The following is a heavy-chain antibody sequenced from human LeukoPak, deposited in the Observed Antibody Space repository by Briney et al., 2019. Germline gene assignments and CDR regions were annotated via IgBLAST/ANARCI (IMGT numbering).Heavy chain of an antibody. J-gene: IGHJ4*02. D-gene: IGHD1-1*01. CDR2: INPDSGGT. CDR3: ARSSGTYPVFDS. V-gene: IGHV1-2*02. Sequence: ASVKVSCKASGYTFTAYYMHWVRQAPGQGLEWMGWINPDSGGTNYAQKFQGRVTMTRDTSINTAYMELSRLSSDDTAVYYCARSSGTYPVFDSWGQGTLVTVSS. CDR1: GYTFTAYY.